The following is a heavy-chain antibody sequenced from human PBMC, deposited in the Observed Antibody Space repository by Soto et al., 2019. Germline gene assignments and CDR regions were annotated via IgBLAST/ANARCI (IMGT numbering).Heavy chain of an antibody. Sequence: GASVKVSCKASGYTFTSYCISWVRHAPGQGLEWMGWISAYNGNTNYAQKLQGRVTMTTDTSTSTAYMELRSLRSDDTAVYYCARIAAAHPPDAFDIWGQGTMVTVSS. CDR1: GYTFTSYC. D-gene: IGHD6-13*01. CDR2: ISAYNGNT. J-gene: IGHJ3*02. CDR3: ARIAAAHPPDAFDI. V-gene: IGHV1-18*01.